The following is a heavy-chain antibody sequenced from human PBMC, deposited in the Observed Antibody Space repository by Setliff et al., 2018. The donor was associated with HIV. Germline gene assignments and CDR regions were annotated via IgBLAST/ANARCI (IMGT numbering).Heavy chain of an antibody. CDR3: AVVNKVTDFEY. CDR1: GYTFTAYY. J-gene: IGHJ4*02. Sequence: ASVKVSCKASGYTFTAYYLHWVRQAPGQGLEWMGRINPNNGDTNYAQKFQGRVTMTRDTSISTAYMELSRLRSDDTAVYYCAVVNKVTDFEYWGQGTLVTVSS. V-gene: IGHV1-2*06. D-gene: IGHD2-21*01. CDR2: INPNNGDT.